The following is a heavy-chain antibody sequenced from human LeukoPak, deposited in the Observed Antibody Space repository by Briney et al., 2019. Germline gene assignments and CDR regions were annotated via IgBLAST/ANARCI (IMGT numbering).Heavy chain of an antibody. CDR2: IWYDGSNK. Sequence: GSLRLSCAASGFTFNTYGMHWVRQAPGRGLEWVAVIWYDGSNKYYADSVKGRFTISRDNSKNTLYLQMNSLRAEDTAVYYCATLGGNYFDYWGQGTLVTVSS. CDR1: GFTFNTYG. J-gene: IGHJ4*02. D-gene: IGHD3-10*01. V-gene: IGHV3-33*08. CDR3: ATLGGNYFDY.